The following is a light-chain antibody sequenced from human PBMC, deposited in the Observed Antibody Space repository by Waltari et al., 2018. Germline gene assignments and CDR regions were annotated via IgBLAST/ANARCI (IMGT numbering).Light chain of an antibody. CDR2: KFS. Sequence: DVVMTQSPLSLPVTLGKPASISCRSSQSLVHSAGNTYLNWLQQRPGQPPRRLIYKFSNRDSVLPDRFRVSGSGTAVTLKISRVEAEDVWVYYCMQGRRWRLTFGQGTNLEIK. CDR3: MQGRRWRLT. J-gene: IGKJ2*01. V-gene: IGKV2-30*02. CDR1: QSLVHSAGNTY.